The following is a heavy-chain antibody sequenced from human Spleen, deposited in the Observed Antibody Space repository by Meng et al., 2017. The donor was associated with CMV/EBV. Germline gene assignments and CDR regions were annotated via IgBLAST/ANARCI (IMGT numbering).Heavy chain of an antibody. J-gene: IGHJ6*02. CDR2: ISAYNGNT. D-gene: IGHD3-3*01. V-gene: IGHV1-18*01. CDR3: ARGRKYYDFWSGLTSGRGYGMDV. Sequence: ASVKVSCKASGYTFINYGISWVRQAPGQGLEWMGWISAYNGNTNYAQKFQGRVTVTTDTSTSTAYMELRSLRSDDTAVYYCARGRKYYDFWSGLTSGRGYGMDVWGQGTTVTVSS. CDR1: GYTFINYG.